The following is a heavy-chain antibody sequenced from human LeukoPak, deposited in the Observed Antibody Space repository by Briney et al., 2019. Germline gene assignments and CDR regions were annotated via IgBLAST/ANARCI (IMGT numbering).Heavy chain of an antibody. Sequence: SETLSLTCTVSGGSISSGGYYWSWIRQPPGKGLEWIGCIYHSGSTYYNPSLKSRVTISVDRSKNQFSLKLSSVTAADTAVYYCARIDIWGQGTMVTVSS. CDR1: GGSISSGGYY. V-gene: IGHV4-30-2*01. CDR2: IYHSGST. J-gene: IGHJ3*02. CDR3: ARIDI.